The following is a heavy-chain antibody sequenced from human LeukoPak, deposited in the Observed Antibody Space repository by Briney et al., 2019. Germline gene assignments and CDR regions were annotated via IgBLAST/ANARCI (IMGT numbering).Heavy chain of an antibody. J-gene: IGHJ6*03. CDR2: IIPIFGTA. V-gene: IGHV1-69*13. CDR1: GGTFSSYA. D-gene: IGHD2-2*01. CDR3: ARVRIVVVPAAGYYYYYYMDV. Sequence: SVKVSCKASGGTFSSYAISWVRQAPGQGLEWMGGIIPIFGTANYAQKFQGRVTITADESTSTAYMELSSLRSEDTAVYYCARVRIVVVPAAGYYYYYYMDVWGKGTTVTVSS.